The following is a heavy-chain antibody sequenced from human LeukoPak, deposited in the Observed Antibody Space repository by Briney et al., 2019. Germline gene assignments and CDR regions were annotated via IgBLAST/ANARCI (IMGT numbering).Heavy chain of an antibody. CDR2: FDPEDGET. CDR1: GYTLTELS. J-gene: IGHJ4*02. Sequence: ASVKVSCKVSGYTLTELSMHWVRQAPGKGLEWMGGFDPEDGETIYAQKFQGRVTMTEDTSTGTAYMELSSLRSEDTAVYYCATDPFGGYCSSTSCYILDYWGQGTLVTVSS. CDR3: ATDPFGGYCSSTSCYILDY. D-gene: IGHD2-2*02. V-gene: IGHV1-24*01.